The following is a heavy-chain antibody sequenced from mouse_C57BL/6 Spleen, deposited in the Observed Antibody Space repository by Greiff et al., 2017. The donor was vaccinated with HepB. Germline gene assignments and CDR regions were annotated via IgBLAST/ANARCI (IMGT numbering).Heavy chain of an antibody. CDR2: INYDGSST. V-gene: IGHV5-16*01. Sequence: DVHLVESEGGLVQPGSSMKLSCTASGFTFSDYYMAWVRQVPEKGLEWVANINYDGSSTYYLDSLKSRFIISRDNAKNILYLQMSSLKSEDTATYYCARESKGYYAMDYWGQGTSVTVSS. J-gene: IGHJ4*01. CDR3: ARESKGYYAMDY. D-gene: IGHD2-5*01. CDR1: GFTFSDYY.